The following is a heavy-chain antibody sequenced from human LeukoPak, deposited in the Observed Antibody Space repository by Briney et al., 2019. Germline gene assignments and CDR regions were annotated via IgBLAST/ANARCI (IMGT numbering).Heavy chain of an antibody. J-gene: IGHJ4*02. V-gene: IGHV3-9*03. CDR3: AKGGSSWSQNFDY. D-gene: IGHD6-13*01. CDR1: GFTFDDYA. CDR2: ISWNSGSI. Sequence: GRSLRLSCAASGFTFDDYAMHWVRQAPGKGLEWVSGISWNSGSIGYADSVKGRFTISRDNAKNSLYLQMNSLRAEDMALYYCAKGGSSWSQNFDYWGQGTLVTVSS.